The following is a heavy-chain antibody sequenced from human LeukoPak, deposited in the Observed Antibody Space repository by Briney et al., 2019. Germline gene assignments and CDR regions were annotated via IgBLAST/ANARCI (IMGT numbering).Heavy chain of an antibody. CDR2: VYRIGGT. Sequence: PSETLSLTCAVSGGSISSGGYSWTWIRQPPGKGLEWIGYVYRIGGTNYNPTLKSRVSISVDRSRNQFSLRLSSVTAADTAVYYCARDRGSNSDGYYYFDYWGQGTLITVSS. D-gene: IGHD2/OR15-2a*01. J-gene: IGHJ4*02. CDR3: ARDRGSNSDGYYYFDY. V-gene: IGHV4-30-2*01. CDR1: GGSISSGGYS.